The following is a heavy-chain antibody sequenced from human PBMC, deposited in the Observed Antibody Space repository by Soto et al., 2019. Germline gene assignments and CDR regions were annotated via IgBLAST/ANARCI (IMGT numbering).Heavy chain of an antibody. CDR2: IDPSDSYT. V-gene: IGHV5-10-1*01. CDR3: AIYDFWSGYLPYGMDV. J-gene: IGHJ6*02. D-gene: IGHD3-3*01. CDR1: GYSFTSYW. Sequence: GESLKISCKGSGYSFTSYWISWVRQMPGKGLEWMGRIDPSDSYTNYSPSFQGHVTISADESISTAYLQWSSLKASDTAMYYCAIYDFWSGYLPYGMDVWGQGTTVTVSS.